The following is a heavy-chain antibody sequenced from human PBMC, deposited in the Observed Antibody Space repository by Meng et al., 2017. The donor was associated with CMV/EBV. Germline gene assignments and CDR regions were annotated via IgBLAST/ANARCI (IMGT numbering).Heavy chain of an antibody. CDR1: GFTFSSYA. V-gene: IGHV3-23*03. CDR3: AKGGSLRYFDWYPVDY. J-gene: IGHJ4*02. Sequence: GESLKISCAASGFTFSSYAMSWVRQAPGKGLEWVSVIYSGGSSTYYADSVKGRFTISRDNSKNTLYLQMNSLRAEDTAVYYCAKGGSLRYFDWYPVDYWGQGTLVTVFS. D-gene: IGHD3-9*01. CDR2: IYSGGSST.